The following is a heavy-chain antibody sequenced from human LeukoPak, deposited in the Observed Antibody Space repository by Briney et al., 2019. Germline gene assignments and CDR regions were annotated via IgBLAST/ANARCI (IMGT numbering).Heavy chain of an antibody. J-gene: IGHJ5*02. V-gene: IGHV4-61*01. Sequence: SETVSLTCTVSGGSVNSGSYSWSWIRQPPGKGLEWIGYIYYSGSTNYNPSLKSRVTISVDTSRNQFSLKLSSVTAADTAVYYCARGWTVTTGWYNWFDPWGQGTLVTVSS. CDR3: ARGWTVTTGWYNWFDP. D-gene: IGHD4-17*01. CDR1: GGSVNSGSYS. CDR2: IYYSGST.